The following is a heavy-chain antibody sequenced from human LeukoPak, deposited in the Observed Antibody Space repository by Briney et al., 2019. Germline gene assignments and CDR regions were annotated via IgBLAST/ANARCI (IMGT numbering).Heavy chain of an antibody. CDR2: INPSGGST. V-gene: IGHV1-46*03. CDR1: GYTFTSYY. CDR3: ARDMSITMVRGVNRDGEPFDY. D-gene: IGHD3-10*01. J-gene: IGHJ4*02. Sequence: ASVKVSCKASGYTFTSYYMHWVRQAPGQGPEWMGIINPSGGSTSYAQKFQGRVTMTRDTSTSTVYMELSSLRSEDTAVYYCARDMSITMVRGVNRDGEPFDYWGQGTLVTVSS.